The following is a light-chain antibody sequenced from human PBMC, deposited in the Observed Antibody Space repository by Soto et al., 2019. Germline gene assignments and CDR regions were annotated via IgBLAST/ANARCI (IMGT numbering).Light chain of an antibody. J-gene: IGLJ2*01. CDR2: DVN. Sequence: QSALTQPASVSGSPGQSITISCTGTSSDVGRYNYVSWYQQHPGKAPKLMIYDVNNRPSGVSNRFSGSKSGNTASLTISGLQPDDEADYYCSSYTSSSTRVVFGGGTKLTVL. CDR3: SSYTSSSTRVV. V-gene: IGLV2-14*01. CDR1: SSDVGRYNY.